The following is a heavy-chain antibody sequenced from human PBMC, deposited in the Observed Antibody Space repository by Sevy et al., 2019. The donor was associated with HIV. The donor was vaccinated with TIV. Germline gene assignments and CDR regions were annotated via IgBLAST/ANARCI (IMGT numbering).Heavy chain of an antibody. CDR3: ARGSRGTFGS. CDR2: INSDGEMI. J-gene: IGHJ4*02. Sequence: GGFLRLSCAASGFTFTSDWMHWVRQPPGKGLAWVSHINSDGEMIRYADSVKGRFTTSRDNAKNILYLQMNNLRVEDTAVYYCARGSRGTFGSWGQGTLITVSS. D-gene: IGHD1-26*01. CDR1: GFTFTSDW. V-gene: IGHV3-74*01.